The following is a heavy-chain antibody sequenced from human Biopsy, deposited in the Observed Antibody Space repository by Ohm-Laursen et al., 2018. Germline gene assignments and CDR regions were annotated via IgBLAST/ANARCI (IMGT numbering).Heavy chain of an antibody. CDR3: ARRGSGGRSFDY. V-gene: IGHV4-59*08. J-gene: IGHJ4*02. D-gene: IGHD2-15*01. CDR1: GGSISNLY. CDR2: MYYSGNT. Sequence: SDTLSLTCNVSGGSISNLYWSWIRQPPEKGLEWIGYMYYSGNTNYNPSLKSRVTISADTSKNQFSLKLGSVTVADTAVFYCARRGSGGRSFDYWGQGSLVTVSS.